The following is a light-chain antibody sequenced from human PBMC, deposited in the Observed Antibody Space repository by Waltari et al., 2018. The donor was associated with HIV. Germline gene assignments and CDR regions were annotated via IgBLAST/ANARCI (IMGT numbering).Light chain of an antibody. CDR2: GNS. J-gene: IGLJ3*02. CDR3: QSYDSSLSGWV. Sequence: QSVLTQPPPVSGAPGQRVTISCTWSSSNIGAGYDVTWYQQLPGTAPKLLIYGNSNRPSGVPDRFSGSKSGTSASLAITGLQAEDEADYYCQSYDSSLSGWVFGGGTKLTVL. V-gene: IGLV1-40*01. CDR1: SSNIGAGYD.